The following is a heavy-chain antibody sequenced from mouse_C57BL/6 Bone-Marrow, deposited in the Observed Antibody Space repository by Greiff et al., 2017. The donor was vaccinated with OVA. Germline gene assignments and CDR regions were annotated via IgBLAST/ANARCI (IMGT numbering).Heavy chain of an antibody. Sequence: QVQLKESGAELVKPGASVKMSCKASGYTFTSYWITWVKQRPGQGLEWIGDIYPGSGSTNYNEKFKSKATLTVDTSSSTAYMQLSSLTSEDSAVYYCARRGNGYYYFDYWGQGTTLTVSS. D-gene: IGHD2-3*01. J-gene: IGHJ2*01. CDR3: ARRGNGYYYFDY. V-gene: IGHV1-55*01. CDR2: IYPGSGST. CDR1: GYTFTSYW.